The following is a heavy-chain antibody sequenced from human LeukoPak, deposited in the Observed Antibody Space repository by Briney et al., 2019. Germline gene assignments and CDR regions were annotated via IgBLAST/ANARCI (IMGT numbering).Heavy chain of an antibody. D-gene: IGHD4-17*01. J-gene: IGHJ5*02. CDR2: IYYSGST. V-gene: IGHV4-59*08. Sequence: SETLSLTCTVSGGSISSYYWSWIRQPPGKGLEWIGYIYYSGSTNYNPSLKSRVTISVDTSKNQFSLKLSSVTAADTAVYYCARLSLGAYGDYVRNSFDPWGQGTLVTVSS. CDR1: GGSISSYY. CDR3: ARLSLGAYGDYVRNSFDP.